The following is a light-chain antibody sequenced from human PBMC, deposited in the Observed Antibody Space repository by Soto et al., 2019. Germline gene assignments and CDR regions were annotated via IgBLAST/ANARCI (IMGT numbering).Light chain of an antibody. CDR3: SSYTSSTTPYV. CDR2: DVS. V-gene: IGLV2-14*03. CDR1: SSDVGGYNY. J-gene: IGLJ1*01. Sequence: QSVLTQPASVSGSPGQSITISCTGTSSDVGGYNYVSWYQRHPGKAPKLMIFDVSNRPSGVSNRFSGSKSANTASLTISVLQAEDEADYFCSSYTSSTTPYVFGTGTKVTVL.